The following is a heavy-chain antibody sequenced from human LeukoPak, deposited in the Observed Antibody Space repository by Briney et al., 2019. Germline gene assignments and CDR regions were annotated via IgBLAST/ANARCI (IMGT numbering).Heavy chain of an antibody. V-gene: IGHV1-69*04. CDR2: IIPIFGIA. J-gene: IGHJ6*02. D-gene: IGHD3-3*01. Sequence: SVKVSCKASGGTFSSCAISWVRQAPGQGLEWMGRIIPIFGIANYAQKFQGRVTITADKSTSTAYMELSSLRSEDTAVYYCARDRLPIFGVVIHYYYYYGMDVWGQGTTVTVSS. CDR1: GGTFSSCA. CDR3: ARDRLPIFGVVIHYYYYYGMDV.